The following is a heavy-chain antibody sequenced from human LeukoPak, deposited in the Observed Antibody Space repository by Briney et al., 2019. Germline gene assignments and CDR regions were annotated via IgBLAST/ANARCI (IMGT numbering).Heavy chain of an antibody. V-gene: IGHV5-51*01. J-gene: IGHJ4*02. Sequence: GESLKISCKASGFTFTNYWIGWVRQMPGKGLEWMGIIYPGDSETKYSPSFQGQVTISADKSINTAYLQWSSLKASDTAMYYCARQVGSSPPDYWGQGTLVTVSS. D-gene: IGHD6-6*01. CDR2: IYPGDSET. CDR3: ARQVGSSPPDY. CDR1: GFTFTNYW.